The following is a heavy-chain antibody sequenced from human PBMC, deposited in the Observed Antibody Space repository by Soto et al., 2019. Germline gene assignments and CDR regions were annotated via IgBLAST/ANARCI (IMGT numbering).Heavy chain of an antibody. CDR1: GDYIHVGGYY. CDR2: ICYTGKT. Sequence: NPSETLSLTCSVSGDYIHVGGYYWTWIRQRPGKGLEWMGYICYTGKTYYNPSLESRLTMSVDRSKNQFSLRLTSVTAADTAVYFCGRDLTSNANCIDPWGQGTLVTVSS. CDR3: GRDLTSNANCIDP. D-gene: IGHD2-2*01. J-gene: IGHJ5*02. V-gene: IGHV4-30-4*01.